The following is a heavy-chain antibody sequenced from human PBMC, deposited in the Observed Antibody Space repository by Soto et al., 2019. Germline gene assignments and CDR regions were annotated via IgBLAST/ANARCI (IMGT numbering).Heavy chain of an antibody. J-gene: IGHJ2*01. Sequence: QLQLQESGSGLVKPSQTLSLTCAVSGGSISSGGYSWGWVRQPPGKGLEWIGYIYHSGSTYYNPSLKSRVTISVDRSKNQFSLKLSSVTAADTAVYYCARVAYGGNWLDWYFDLWGRGTLVTVSS. CDR1: GGSISSGGYS. D-gene: IGHD2-15*01. CDR2: IYHSGST. V-gene: IGHV4-30-2*01. CDR3: ARVAYGGNWLDWYFDL.